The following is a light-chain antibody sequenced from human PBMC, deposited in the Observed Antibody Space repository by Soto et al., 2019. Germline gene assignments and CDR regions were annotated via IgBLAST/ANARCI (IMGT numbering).Light chain of an antibody. CDR1: QSISSY. Sequence: DIQMTQSPSSLSASVGDRVTITCRASQSISSYLNWYQQKPGKAPKLLIYAASSLQIGVPSRFSGSGSGTDFTLTISSLQPEDFATYYCQHSYRTPRTFGQGTKVEIK. CDR3: QHSYRTPRT. J-gene: IGKJ1*01. V-gene: IGKV1-39*01. CDR2: AAS.